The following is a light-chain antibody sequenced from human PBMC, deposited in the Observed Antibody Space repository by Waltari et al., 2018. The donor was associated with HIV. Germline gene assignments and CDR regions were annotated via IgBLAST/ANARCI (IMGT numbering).Light chain of an antibody. CDR2: SNN. J-gene: IGLJ3*02. V-gene: IGLV1-44*01. CDR3: AAWDDSLNGWV. CDR1: SSNIGSNT. Sequence: QYVLTQPPSASGTPGQRVTISWSGRSSNIGSNTVRCSQQLPGTAPKLLIYSNNQRPSGVPDRFSGSKSGTSASLAITGLQSEDEADYYCAAWDDSLNGWVFGGGTKLTVL.